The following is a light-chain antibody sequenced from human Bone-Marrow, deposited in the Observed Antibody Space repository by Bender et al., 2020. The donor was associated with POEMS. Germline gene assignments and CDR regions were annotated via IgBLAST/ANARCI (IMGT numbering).Light chain of an antibody. Sequence: QPVLTQSPSASASLGASVTLTCTLSSGHSTYAIAWHQQQSQKGPRYLMKVNSDGSHTKGDGIPERFSGSSSGAGRYLTISSLQSEDEADYYCQTWGPDRWVFGGGTKLTVL. V-gene: IGLV4-69*01. J-gene: IGLJ3*02. CDR1: SGHSTYA. CDR2: VNSDGSH. CDR3: QTWGPDRWV.